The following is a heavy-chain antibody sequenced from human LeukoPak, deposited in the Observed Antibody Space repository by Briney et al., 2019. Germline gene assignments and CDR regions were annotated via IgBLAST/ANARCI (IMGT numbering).Heavy chain of an antibody. V-gene: IGHV4-34*01. Sequence: SETLSLTCAVYGGSFSGYYWSRIRQPPGKGLEWIGEINHSGSTNYNPSLKSRVTISVDTSKNQFSLKLSSVTAADTAVYYCASDYGGKGPGYWGQGTLVTVSS. CDR3: ASDYGGKGPGY. CDR2: INHSGST. CDR1: GGSFSGYY. J-gene: IGHJ4*02. D-gene: IGHD4-23*01.